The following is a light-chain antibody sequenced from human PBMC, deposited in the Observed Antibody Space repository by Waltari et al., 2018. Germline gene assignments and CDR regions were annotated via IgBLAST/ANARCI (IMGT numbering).Light chain of an antibody. Sequence: IQMTQSPSSLSASVGDRVTISCRASQSISNYLNWYQQKPGKAPKILIYAASSLQSGVPSRFSGSGSGTDFTLTISSLQPEDFATYYCQQSYSTWTFGQGTKVEIK. V-gene: IGKV1-39*01. CDR1: QSISNY. CDR3: QQSYSTWT. CDR2: AAS. J-gene: IGKJ1*01.